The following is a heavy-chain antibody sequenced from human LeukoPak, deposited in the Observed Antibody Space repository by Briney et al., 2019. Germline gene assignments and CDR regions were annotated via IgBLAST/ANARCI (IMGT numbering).Heavy chain of an antibody. D-gene: IGHD3-22*01. J-gene: IGHJ4*02. CDR1: GFTFSSYA. CDR2: IRGSGDKT. CDR3: AKDAFYYDSSGYYDGGSFDY. V-gene: IGHV3-23*01. Sequence: GGSLRLSCAASGFTFSSYAMSWVHQAPGKGLEWVSGIRGSGDKTYYTDSVKGRFTISRDNSKNTLFLQMNSLRAEDTAIYYCAKDAFYYDSSGYYDGGSFDYWGQGTLVTVSS.